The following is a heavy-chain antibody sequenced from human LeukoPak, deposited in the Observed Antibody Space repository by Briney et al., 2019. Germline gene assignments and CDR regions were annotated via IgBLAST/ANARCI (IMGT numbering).Heavy chain of an antibody. CDR1: GFTFSNYA. J-gene: IGHJ4*02. V-gene: IGHV3-66*01. D-gene: IGHD6-6*01. Sequence: GGSLRLSCAASGFTFSNYAMSWVRQAPGKGLEWVSVIYSGGSTYYADSVKGRFTISRDNSKNTLYLQMNSLRAEDTAVYYCARGPRKLNDYWGQGTLVTVSS. CDR3: ARGPRKLNDY. CDR2: IYSGGST.